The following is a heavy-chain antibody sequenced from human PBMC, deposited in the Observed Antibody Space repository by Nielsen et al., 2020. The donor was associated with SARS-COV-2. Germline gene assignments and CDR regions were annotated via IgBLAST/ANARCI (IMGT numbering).Heavy chain of an antibody. J-gene: IGHJ4*02. Sequence: GESLKISCTASGFTFGDYAMSWVRQAPGKGLEWVGFIRSKAYGGTTEYAASEKGRFTISRDDSKSIAYLQMNSLKTEDTAVYYCTRGTMVSADYWGQGTLVTVSS. CDR3: TRGTMVSADY. CDR1: GFTFGDYA. V-gene: IGHV3-49*04. D-gene: IGHD2-21*01. CDR2: IRSKAYGGTT.